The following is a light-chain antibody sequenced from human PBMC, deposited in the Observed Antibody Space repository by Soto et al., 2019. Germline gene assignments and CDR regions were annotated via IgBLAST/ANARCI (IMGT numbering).Light chain of an antibody. V-gene: IGLV1-44*01. CDR1: SSNIGSNT. CDR3: AAWDDSLNGCV. CDR2: SNN. Sequence: QSVLTQPPSASGTPVQRVTISFSGSSSNIGSNTVNWYQQLPGTAPKRLIYSNNQRPSGVPDRFSGYKSGTSASLASSGLQSEDEADYYCAAWDDSLNGCVFGGGTQVTVL. J-gene: IGLJ3*02.